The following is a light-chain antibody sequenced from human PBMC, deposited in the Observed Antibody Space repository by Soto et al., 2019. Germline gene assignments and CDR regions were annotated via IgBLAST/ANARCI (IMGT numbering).Light chain of an antibody. Sequence: TVLPQSPGTLALSQAPRPSLSCNASQSVSSSYLAWYQQKPGQAPRLLIYGASSRATGIPDRFSGSGSGTEFTLTISRLQSEDFATYYCQQYNSYSRTFGQGTQVDIK. J-gene: IGKJ1*01. V-gene: IGKV3-20*01. CDR1: QSVSSSY. CDR3: QQYNSYSRT. CDR2: GAS.